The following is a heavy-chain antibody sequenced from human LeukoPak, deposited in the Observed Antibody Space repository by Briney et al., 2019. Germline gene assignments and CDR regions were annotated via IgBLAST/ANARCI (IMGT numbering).Heavy chain of an antibody. D-gene: IGHD3-10*01. CDR2: INPNSGGT. J-gene: IGHJ4*02. CDR1: GYTFSGYY. CDR3: ARNPPYYYGSGSYSIPFDY. V-gene: IGHV1-2*02. Sequence: ASVKVSCKASGYTFSGYYMHWVRQAPGQGLEWMGWINPNSGGTNYAQKFQGRVTMTRGKSISTAYMELSRLRSDDTAVYSCARNPPYYYGSGSYSIPFDYWGQGTLVTVSS.